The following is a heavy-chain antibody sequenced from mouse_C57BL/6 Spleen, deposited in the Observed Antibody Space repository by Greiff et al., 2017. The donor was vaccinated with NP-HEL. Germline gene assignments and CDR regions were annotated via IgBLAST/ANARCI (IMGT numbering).Heavy chain of an antibody. Sequence: EVQGVESGGGLVKPGGSLKLSCAASGFTFSDYGMHWVRQAPEKGLEWVAYISSGSSTIYYADTVKGRFTISRDNAKNTLFLQMTSLRSEDTAMYYCARIYYDYDAPYYYAMDYWGQGTSVTVSS. D-gene: IGHD2-4*01. J-gene: IGHJ4*01. V-gene: IGHV5-17*01. CDR2: ISSGSSTI. CDR1: GFTFSDYG. CDR3: ARIYYDYDAPYYYAMDY.